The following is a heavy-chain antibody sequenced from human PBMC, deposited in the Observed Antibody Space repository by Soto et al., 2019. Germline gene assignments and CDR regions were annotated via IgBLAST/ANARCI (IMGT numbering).Heavy chain of an antibody. CDR3: GSLPNKLLDHYYGSS. D-gene: IGHD2-2*02. V-gene: IGHV4-39*01. Sequence: LQLPASGPGLVKLSETLSLPCTVSCGSLSSSSYYWGWIRQPPGMRLEWIGSIHYSGSTYYNPSHKGRVNMSAHTSTSLLSLELRSVTAAHAAVYDYGSLPNKLLDHYYGSSWGRSSLVSFPS. CDR2: IHYSGST. CDR1: CGSLSSSSYY. J-gene: IGHJ1*01.